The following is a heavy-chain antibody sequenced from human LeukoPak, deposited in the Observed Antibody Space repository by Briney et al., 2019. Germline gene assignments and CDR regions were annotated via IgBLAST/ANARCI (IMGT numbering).Heavy chain of an antibody. V-gene: IGHV3-7*01. J-gene: IGHJ6*03. Sequence: GGSLRLSCAASGFTFSSYWMSWVRQAPGKGLEWVANIKQDGSEKYYVDSVKGRFTISRDNAKNSLYLQMNSLRAEDTAVYYCARLSQLLVADMDVWGKGTTVTVSS. CDR2: IKQDGSEK. CDR1: GFTFSSYW. D-gene: IGHD6-19*01. CDR3: ARLSQLLVADMDV.